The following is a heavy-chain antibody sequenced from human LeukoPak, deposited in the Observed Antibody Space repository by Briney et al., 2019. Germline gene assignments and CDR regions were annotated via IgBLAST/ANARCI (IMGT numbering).Heavy chain of an antibody. Sequence: SETLSLTCTVSGGSISSHYWSWIRQPPGKGLEWIGYIYYSGSTNYNPSLKIRVTISVDTSKNQFSLKLSSVTAADTAVYYCARVAGSYSSGWYRHWFDPWGQGTLVTVSS. D-gene: IGHD6-19*01. CDR2: IYYSGST. V-gene: IGHV4-59*11. J-gene: IGHJ5*02. CDR1: GGSISSHY. CDR3: ARVAGSYSSGWYRHWFDP.